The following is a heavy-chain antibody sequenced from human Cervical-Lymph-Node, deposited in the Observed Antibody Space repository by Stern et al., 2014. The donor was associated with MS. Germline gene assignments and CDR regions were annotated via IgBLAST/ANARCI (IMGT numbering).Heavy chain of an antibody. CDR2: ISYDGRDK. V-gene: IGHV3-30*04. CDR3: AKGGSGSYVD. D-gene: IGHD1-26*01. Sequence: VQLVESGGGVVQPGRSLRLSCAASGFVFRRYALHWVRQAPGQGLEWVALISYDGRDKYYTDSVKGRFTVSRDNSNNTVDLEMNSLRLEDTAVYYCAKGGSGSYVDWGQGSLVTVSS. J-gene: IGHJ4*02. CDR1: GFVFRRYA.